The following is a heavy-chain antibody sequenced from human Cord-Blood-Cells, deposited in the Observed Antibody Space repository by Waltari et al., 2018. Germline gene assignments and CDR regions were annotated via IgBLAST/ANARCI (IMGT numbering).Heavy chain of an antibody. Sequence: QVQLVQSGAAVKKPGASVKVSCKASGYTFTSYAMHWVRQAPGQRLEWMGWINAGNGNTKYSQKFQGRVTITRDTSASTAYMELSSLRSEDTAVYYCARKGYYDSSGYYAFDIWGQGTMVTVSS. V-gene: IGHV1-3*01. CDR1: GYTFTSYA. J-gene: IGHJ3*02. D-gene: IGHD3-22*01. CDR3: ARKGYYDSSGYYAFDI. CDR2: INAGNGNT.